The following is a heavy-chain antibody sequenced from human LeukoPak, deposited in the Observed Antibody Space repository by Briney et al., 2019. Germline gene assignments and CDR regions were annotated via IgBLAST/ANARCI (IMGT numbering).Heavy chain of an antibody. V-gene: IGHV3-30*18. CDR3: AKDTGAGVVRGVTFDY. J-gene: IGHJ4*02. Sequence: GGSLRLSCAASGFTFSSYGMHWVRQAPGKGLEWVAVISYDGSNKYYADSVKGRFTISRDNPKNTLYLQMNSLRAEDTAVYYCAKDTGAGVVRGVTFDYWGQGTLVTVSS. CDR1: GFTFSSYG. D-gene: IGHD3-10*01. CDR2: ISYDGSNK.